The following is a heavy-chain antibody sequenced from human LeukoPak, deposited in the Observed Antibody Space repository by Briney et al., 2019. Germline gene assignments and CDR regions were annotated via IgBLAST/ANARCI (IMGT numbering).Heavy chain of an antibody. J-gene: IGHJ4*02. CDR3: ARDWTLDY. CDR2: INPNSGGS. Sequence: GESLKISCKGSGYSFTTYWIGGVRQAPGQGLEWMGWINPNSGGSNYAQKFQGRVTMTRDTSISTVYMELNRLKSDDTAVYYCARDWTLDYWGQGTLVTVSS. CDR1: GYSFTTYW. D-gene: IGHD3/OR15-3a*01. V-gene: IGHV1-2*02.